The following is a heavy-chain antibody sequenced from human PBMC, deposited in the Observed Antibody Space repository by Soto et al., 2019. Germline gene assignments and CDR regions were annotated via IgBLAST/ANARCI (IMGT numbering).Heavy chain of an antibody. CDR3: ARDQGGYCSGGSCRWSYYYYYYMDV. Sequence: GASVRVSCKASGYSFTSYAMHWVRQAPGQRLEWMGWINAGNGNTKYSQKFQGRVTITRDTSASTAYMELSSLRSEDTAVYYCARDQGGYCSGGSCRWSYYYYYYMDVWGKGTTVTVSS. CDR2: INAGNGNT. J-gene: IGHJ6*03. D-gene: IGHD2-15*01. V-gene: IGHV1-3*01. CDR1: GYSFTSYA.